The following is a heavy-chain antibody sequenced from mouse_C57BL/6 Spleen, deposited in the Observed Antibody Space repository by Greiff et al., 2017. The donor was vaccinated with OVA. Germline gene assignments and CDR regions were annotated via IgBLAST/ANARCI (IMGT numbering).Heavy chain of an antibody. V-gene: IGHV1-15*01. CDR1: GYTFTDYE. CDR3: TRCGDGYSFDY. J-gene: IGHJ2*01. D-gene: IGHD2-3*01. Sequence: QVQLQQSGAELVRPGASVTLSCKASGYTFTDYEMHWVKQTPVHGLEWIGAIDPETGGTAYNQKFKGKAILTADTSSSTAYMELRSLTSEDSAVYYCTRCGDGYSFDYWGQGTTLTVSS. CDR2: IDPETGGT.